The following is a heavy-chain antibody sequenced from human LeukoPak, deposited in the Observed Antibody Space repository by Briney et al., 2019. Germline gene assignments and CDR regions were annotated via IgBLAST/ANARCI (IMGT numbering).Heavy chain of an antibody. CDR1: GYTFTSYG. D-gene: IGHD6-19*01. CDR3: ARDLLTSSAKARPVADYYYGMDV. Sequence: GASVKVSCKASGYTFTSYGISWVRQAPGQGLEWMGWISAYNGNTNYAQKLQGRATMTTDTSASTAYMELRSLRSDDTAVYYCARDLLTSSAKARPVADYYYGMDVWGQGTTVTVSS. J-gene: IGHJ6*02. CDR2: ISAYNGNT. V-gene: IGHV1-18*01.